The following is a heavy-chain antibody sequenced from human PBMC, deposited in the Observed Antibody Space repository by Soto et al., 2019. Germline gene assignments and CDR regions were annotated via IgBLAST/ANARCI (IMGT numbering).Heavy chain of an antibody. Sequence: QVQLVQSGAEVKKPGASVKVSCKASGYTFTSYDINWVRQATGQGLEWMGWMNTNSGNTGYSQKFQGRVTMTRNTAISTAYMELSSLRPEDTAVYYCARQGVGDRYYYYYMDVWGKGTTVTVSS. V-gene: IGHV1-8*01. CDR2: MNTNSGNT. J-gene: IGHJ6*03. D-gene: IGHD4-17*01. CDR1: GYTFTSYD. CDR3: ARQGVGDRYYYYYMDV.